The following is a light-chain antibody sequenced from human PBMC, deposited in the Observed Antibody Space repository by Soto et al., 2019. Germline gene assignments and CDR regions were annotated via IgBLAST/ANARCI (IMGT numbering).Light chain of an antibody. J-gene: IGLJ2*01. CDR2: DVS. CDR1: SSDVGGYNY. V-gene: IGLV2-14*01. Sequence: QSVLTQPASVSGSPGQSITISCTGTSSDVGGYNYVSWYQQHPGKAPKLMIYDVSNRPSGVSNRFSGSKSGNTASLTISGLQAADEADYYCSSYTGSSIVVFGGGTKLTVL. CDR3: SSYTGSSIVV.